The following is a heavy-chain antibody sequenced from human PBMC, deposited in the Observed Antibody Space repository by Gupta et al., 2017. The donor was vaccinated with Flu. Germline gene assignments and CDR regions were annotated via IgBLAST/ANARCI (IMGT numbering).Heavy chain of an antibody. J-gene: IGHJ5*02. CDR1: GGSFSGYY. CDR2: INHSGST. V-gene: IGHV4-34*01. CDR3: ARGRLLRVTLSWFDP. Sequence: QVQLQQWGAGLLKPSETLSLTCAVYGGSFSGYYWSWIRQPPGKGLEWIGEINHSGSTNYNPARKSRVTISVDTSKNQFSLKLSSVTAADTAVYYCARGRLLRVTLSWFDPWGQGTLVTVSS. D-gene: IGHD2-15*01.